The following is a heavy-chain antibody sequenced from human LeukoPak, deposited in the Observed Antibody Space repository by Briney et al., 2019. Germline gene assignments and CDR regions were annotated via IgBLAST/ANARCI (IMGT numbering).Heavy chain of an antibody. CDR3: ATGLYQYYDL. Sequence: PGGSLRLSCGASGITFSDYWMHWVRQAPGKGLVWVSRINSDGSSTIYADSVKGRFTISRDNAKNTVYLQMNSLRAEDTAVFYCATGLYQYYDLWGRGTLVTVSS. D-gene: IGHD2-2*02. CDR2: INSDGSST. CDR1: GITFSDYW. J-gene: IGHJ2*01. V-gene: IGHV3-74*01.